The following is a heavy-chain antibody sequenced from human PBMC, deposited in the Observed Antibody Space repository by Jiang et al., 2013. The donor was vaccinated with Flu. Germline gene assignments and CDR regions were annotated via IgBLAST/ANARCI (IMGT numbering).Heavy chain of an antibody. J-gene: IGHJ4*02. V-gene: IGHV1-69*04. CDR3: ARSDILTGYSSSYFDY. Sequence: EVKKPGSSVKVSCKASGGTFSSYAISWVRQAPGQGLEWMGGIIPILGIANYAQKFQGRVTITADKSTSTAYMELSSLRSEDTAVYYCARSDILTGYSSSYFDYWGQGTLVTVSS. CDR1: GGTFSSYA. CDR2: IIPILGIA. D-gene: IGHD3-9*01.